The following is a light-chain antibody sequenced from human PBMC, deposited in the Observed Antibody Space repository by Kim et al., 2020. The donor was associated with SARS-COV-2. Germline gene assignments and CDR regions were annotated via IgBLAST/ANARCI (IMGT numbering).Light chain of an antibody. V-gene: IGLV1-44*01. J-gene: IGLJ3*02. Sequence: GQRVTIACSGSSSSIGNKPVSWYQQLPETAHKLLIYGDDQRPSGVPGRFSGSKSGTTASLAISGLQSGDDADYFCATWDDSLYGRVFGGGTQLTVL. CDR1: SSSIGNKP. CDR3: ATWDDSLYGRV. CDR2: GDD.